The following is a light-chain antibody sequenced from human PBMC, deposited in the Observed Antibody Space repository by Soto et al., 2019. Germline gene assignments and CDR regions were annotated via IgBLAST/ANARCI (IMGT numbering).Light chain of an antibody. V-gene: IGKV3-20*01. J-gene: IGKJ2*01. CDR1: QSLSSAY. CDR2: GAS. Sequence: EIVLTQSPGTLSLSPGDRATLSCRASQSLSSAYLAWYQQKPGQAPRLLMYGASNRPTGIPDRFSGSGSGTDFTLTISRLEPEDFAVYYCQQYASSPPYTFGQGTKLEI. CDR3: QQYASSPPYT.